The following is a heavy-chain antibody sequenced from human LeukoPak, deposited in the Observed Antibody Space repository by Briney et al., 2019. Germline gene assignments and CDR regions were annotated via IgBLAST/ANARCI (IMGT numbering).Heavy chain of an antibody. CDR3: ARVEGFIDY. CDR1: GFIFSSYW. J-gene: IGHJ4*02. CDR2: ISSDGSSI. V-gene: IGHV3-74*01. D-gene: IGHD3-16*02. Sequence: GGSLRLSCAASGFIFSSYWMHWVRQAPGKGLVWVSRISSDGSSITYADSVKGRFTISRDNAKNTLYLEMNSLRAEDTAVYYCARVEGFIDYWGQGTLVTVSS.